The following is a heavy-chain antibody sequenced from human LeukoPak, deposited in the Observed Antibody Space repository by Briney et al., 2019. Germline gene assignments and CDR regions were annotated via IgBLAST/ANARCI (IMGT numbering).Heavy chain of an antibody. CDR3: ARDRWGCSSTSCYDFGY. V-gene: IGHV3-64*01. CDR1: GFTFNNYA. J-gene: IGHJ4*02. CDR2: INSNGGSA. Sequence: AGSLRLSCAASGFTFNNYAKHWVRQAPGKGLEYLSAINSNGGSAYYASSVKGRFTISRDNSKNTLYLQMGSLRAEDMAVYYCARDRWGCSSTSCYDFGYWGQGTLVTVSS. D-gene: IGHD2-2*01.